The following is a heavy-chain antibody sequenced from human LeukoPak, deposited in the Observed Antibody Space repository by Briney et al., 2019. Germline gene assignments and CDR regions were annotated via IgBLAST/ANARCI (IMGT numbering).Heavy chain of an antibody. CDR3: ARGIAAAGSYPFDS. Sequence: SETLSLTCTVSGGSISSYYWSWIRQPAGKGLEWIGRTYTSGSTNYNPSLKSRVTMSVDTSKNQFSLKLSSVTAADTAVYYCARGIAAAGSYPFDSWGQGIPVTVSS. V-gene: IGHV4-4*07. D-gene: IGHD6-13*01. CDR1: GGSISSYY. J-gene: IGHJ4*02. CDR2: TYTSGST.